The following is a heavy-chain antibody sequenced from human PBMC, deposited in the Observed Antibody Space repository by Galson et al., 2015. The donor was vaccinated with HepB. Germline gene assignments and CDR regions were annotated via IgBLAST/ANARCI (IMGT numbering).Heavy chain of an antibody. J-gene: IGHJ6*03. CDR1: GSSFTSYW. V-gene: IGHV5-51*01. Sequence: QSGAEVKKPGESLKISCKGSGSSFTSYWIGWVRQMPGKGLEWMGIIYPGDSDTRYSPSFQGQVTISADKSISTAYLQWSSLKASDTAMYYCARRGAARHDEDCSSTSCSSPYYYYYYMDVWGKGTTVTVSS. CDR2: IYPGDSDT. D-gene: IGHD2-2*01. CDR3: ARRGAARHDEDCSSTSCSSPYYYYYYMDV.